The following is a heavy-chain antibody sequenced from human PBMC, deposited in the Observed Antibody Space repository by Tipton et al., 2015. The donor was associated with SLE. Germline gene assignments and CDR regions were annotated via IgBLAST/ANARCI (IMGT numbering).Heavy chain of an antibody. CDR1: GGSISSSSYY. Sequence: LRLSCTVSGGSISSSSYYWGWIRQPPGKGLEWIGSIYYSGSTYYNPSLKSRVTISVDTSKNQFSLKLSSVTAADTAVYYCARHGIVVVPAARKNWFDPWGQGILVTVSS. CDR3: ARHGIVVVPAARKNWFDP. J-gene: IGHJ5*02. V-gene: IGHV4-39*01. D-gene: IGHD2-2*01. CDR2: IYYSGST.